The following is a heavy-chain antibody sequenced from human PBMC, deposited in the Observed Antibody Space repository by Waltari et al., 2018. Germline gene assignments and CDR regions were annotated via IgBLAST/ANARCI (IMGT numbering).Heavy chain of an antibody. V-gene: IGHV3-49*04. CDR3: TREDYGDYGFDY. CDR1: GFTFGDYA. D-gene: IGHD4-17*01. CDR2: IRSKAYGGTT. Sequence: EVQLVESGGGLVQPGRSLRLSCTASGFTFGDYAMSWVRQAPGKGLEWVGFIRSKAYGGTTEYAASVKGRFTISRDDSKSIAYLQMNSLKTEDTAVYYCTREDYGDYGFDYWGQGTLVTVSS. J-gene: IGHJ4*02.